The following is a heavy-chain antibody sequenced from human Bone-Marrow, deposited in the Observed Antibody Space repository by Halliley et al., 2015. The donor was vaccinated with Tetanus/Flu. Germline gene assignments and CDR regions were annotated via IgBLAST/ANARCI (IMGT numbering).Heavy chain of an antibody. CDR2: IRSGDNT. Sequence: AASRLTLSSYAMSWVRQAPGKGLEWVSSIRSGDNTHYADSVKGRFTISRDNSKNTLYLQMNSLRAEDTALYYCAKGVVYSSGWSNAFDIWGQGTLVTFSS. D-gene: IGHD6-19*01. J-gene: IGHJ3*02. CDR3: AKGVVYSSGWSNAFDI. CDR1: RLTLSSYA. V-gene: IGHV3-23*01.